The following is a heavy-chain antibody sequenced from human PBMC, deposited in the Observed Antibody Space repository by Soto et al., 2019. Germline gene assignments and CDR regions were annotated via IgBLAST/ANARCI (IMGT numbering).Heavy chain of an antibody. CDR3: ARDTYSSSHNWFDP. CDR1: GYTFTSYG. D-gene: IGHD6-13*01. V-gene: IGHV1-18*04. CDR2: ISAYNGNT. Sequence: GASVKVSCKASGYTFTSYGISWVRQAPGQGLEWMGWISAYNGNTNYAQKFQGRVTMTRDTSTSTVYMELSSLRSEDTAVYYCARDTYSSSHNWFDPWGQGTLVTVSS. J-gene: IGHJ5*02.